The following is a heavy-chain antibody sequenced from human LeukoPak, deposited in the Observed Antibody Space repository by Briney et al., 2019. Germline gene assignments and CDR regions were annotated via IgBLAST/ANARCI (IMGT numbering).Heavy chain of an antibody. CDR1: GFTFSSYS. D-gene: IGHD6-13*01. V-gene: IGHV3-21*01. J-gene: IGHJ3*02. CDR3: ARGALHYLTTRSVAAANAFDI. CDR2: ISSSSSYI. Sequence: PGGSLRLSCAASGFTFSSYSMNWVRQAPGKGLEWVSSISSSSSYIYYADSVKGRFTISRDNAKNSLYLQMNSLRAEDTAVYYCARGALHYLTTRSVAAANAFDIWGQGTMVTVSS.